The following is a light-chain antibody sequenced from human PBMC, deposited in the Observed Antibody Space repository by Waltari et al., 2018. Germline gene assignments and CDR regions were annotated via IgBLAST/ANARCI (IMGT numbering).Light chain of an antibody. CDR1: RSNIRRNS. CDR2: KNN. Sequence: QSVLTQPPSASGTPGQRVTISCPGGRSNIRRNSVTLYQQLPGTAPKLLIYKNNQRPSGAPDRFSGSKSGTSASLAISGLQSEDEADYYCAAWDDSLSGVVFGGGTKLTVL. CDR3: AAWDDSLSGVV. V-gene: IGLV1-44*01. J-gene: IGLJ2*01.